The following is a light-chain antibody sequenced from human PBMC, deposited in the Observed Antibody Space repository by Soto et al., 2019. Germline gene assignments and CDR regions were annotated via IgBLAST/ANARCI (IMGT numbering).Light chain of an antibody. CDR3: QQYNSNSRT. CDR2: DAS. V-gene: IGKV1D-16*01. CDR1: QDISSR. J-gene: IGKJ1*01. Sequence: DIQMTQSPSSLSASVGDRVIITCRASQDISSRLAWYQQKPGKAPKLLIYDASTLQSGVPSRFSGSGSGTYFTLTISSLQPEDFATYYCQQYNSNSRTFGQGTKVEIK.